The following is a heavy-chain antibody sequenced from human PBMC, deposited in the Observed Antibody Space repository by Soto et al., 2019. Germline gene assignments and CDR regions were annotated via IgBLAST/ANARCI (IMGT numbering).Heavy chain of an antibody. CDR2: IYYSGST. J-gene: IGHJ4*02. Sequence: PSETLSLTCTVSGGSISSGGYYWSWIRQHPGKGLEWIGYIYYSGSTYYNPSLKSRVTISVDTSKNQFSLKLSSVTAADTAVYYCARGIGLMATPQPVDYWGQGTLVTVSS. CDR1: GGSISSGGYY. CDR3: ARGIGLMATPQPVDY. V-gene: IGHV4-31*03. D-gene: IGHD5-12*01.